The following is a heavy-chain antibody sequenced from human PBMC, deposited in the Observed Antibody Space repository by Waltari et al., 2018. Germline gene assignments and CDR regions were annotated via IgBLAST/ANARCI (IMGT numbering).Heavy chain of an antibody. CDR2: INHSGST. Sequence: QVQLQQWGAGLLKPSETLSLTCAVYGGSFSGYYWSWIRQPPGKGLEWIGEINHSGSTYYNPSLKSRVTISVDTSKNQFSLKLSSVTAADTAVYYCAREGIVGATQGAFDIWGQGTMVTVSS. D-gene: IGHD1-26*01. CDR1: GGSFSGYY. V-gene: IGHV4-34*01. J-gene: IGHJ3*02. CDR3: AREGIVGATQGAFDI.